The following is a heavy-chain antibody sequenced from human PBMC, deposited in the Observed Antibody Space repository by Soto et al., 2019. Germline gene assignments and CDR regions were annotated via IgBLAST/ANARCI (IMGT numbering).Heavy chain of an antibody. D-gene: IGHD3-10*01. V-gene: IGHV4-39*01. CDR3: ARQGELWSRLTYFDY. J-gene: IGHJ4*02. Sequence: SETLSLTCTVSGGSISSSSYYWGWIRQPPGKGLEWIGSIYYSGSTYYNPSLKSRVTISVDTSKNQFSLQLSSVTAADTAVYYCARQGELWSRLTYFDYWGQGTLVTVSS. CDR2: IYYSGST. CDR1: GGSISSSSYY.